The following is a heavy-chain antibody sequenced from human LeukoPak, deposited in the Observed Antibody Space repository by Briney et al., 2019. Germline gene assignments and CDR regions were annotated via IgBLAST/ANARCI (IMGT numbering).Heavy chain of an antibody. CDR3: AKGCRTGWYLSNWIDS. CDR2: ISGGGDGS. CDR1: GFTFSSYS. J-gene: IGHJ5*01. D-gene: IGHD6-19*01. Sequence: GGSLRLSCAASGFTFSSYSMNWVRQAPGKGLEWVSSISGGGDGSYYGDSVKGRFTISRDNSKTTLYVQLNSLRVEDTAVYYCAKGCRTGWYLSNWIDSWGQGTLVTVSS. V-gene: IGHV3-23*01.